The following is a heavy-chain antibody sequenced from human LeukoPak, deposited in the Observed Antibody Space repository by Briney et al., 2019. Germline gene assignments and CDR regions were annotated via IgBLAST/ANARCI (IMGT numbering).Heavy chain of an antibody. V-gene: IGHV4-34*01. D-gene: IGHD3-3*01. CDR3: ARDVSRLWSGLNWFDP. CDR1: GGSFSGYY. CDR2: INHSGST. J-gene: IGHJ5*02. Sequence: SETLSLTCAVYGGSFSGYYWSWIRQPPGKGLEWIGEINHSGSTNYNPSLKSRVTISVDTSKNQSSLKLSSVTAADTAVYYCARDVSRLWSGLNWFDPWGQGTLVTVCS.